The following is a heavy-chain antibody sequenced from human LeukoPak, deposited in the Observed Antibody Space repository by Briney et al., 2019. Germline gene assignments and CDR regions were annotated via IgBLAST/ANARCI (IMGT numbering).Heavy chain of an antibody. CDR1: GFTFSDYY. CDR3: ARVKSSGWSREYYFDY. Sequence: GGSLRLSCAASGFTFSDYYMSWIRQAPGKGLEWVSYISSSGSTIYYADSVKGRFTISRDNAKNSLYLQMNSLRAEDTAVYYCARVKSSGWSREYYFDYWGQGAQVTVSS. V-gene: IGHV3-11*01. D-gene: IGHD6-19*01. CDR2: ISSSGSTI. J-gene: IGHJ4*02.